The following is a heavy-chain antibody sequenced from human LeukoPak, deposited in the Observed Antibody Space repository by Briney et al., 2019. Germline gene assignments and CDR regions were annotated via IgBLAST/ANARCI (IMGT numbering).Heavy chain of an antibody. Sequence: APVKVSCKASGYTFSSYAMNWVRQAPGQGLEWMGGIIPIFGTANYAQKFQGRVTITADKSTSTAYMELSSLRSEDTAVYYCARGIFYCGGDCPLDYWGQGTLVTVSS. CDR1: GYTFSSYA. D-gene: IGHD2-21*02. J-gene: IGHJ4*02. CDR3: ARGIFYCGGDCPLDY. CDR2: IIPIFGTA. V-gene: IGHV1-69*06.